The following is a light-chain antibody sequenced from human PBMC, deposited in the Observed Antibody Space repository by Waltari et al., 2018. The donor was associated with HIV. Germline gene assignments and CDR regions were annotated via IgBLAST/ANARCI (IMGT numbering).Light chain of an antibody. Sequence: QSVLTHPPSASGTPGQTDTTSCSGSSPNLGSNYVYWYQQLPGTAPKLLIYRNNPRPSGVPDRFSGSKSGTSASLAISGLWSEDAADYYCAAWDDSLSGRDWVFGGGTKLTVL. CDR2: RNN. V-gene: IGLV1-47*03. CDR1: SPNLGSNY. CDR3: AAWDDSLSGRDWV. J-gene: IGLJ3*02.